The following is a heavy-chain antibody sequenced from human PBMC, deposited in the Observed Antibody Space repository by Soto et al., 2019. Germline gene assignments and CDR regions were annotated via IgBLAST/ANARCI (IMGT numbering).Heavy chain of an antibody. V-gene: IGHV4-59*03. CDR1: GGSISSYY. D-gene: IGHD2-2*02. CDR3: ATRLYTSGVLFDY. Sequence: PSETLSLTCTVSGGSISSYYMWIRQSPGKGLEYIGYIYNGGRTDYNPSLKSRVIISVDTSKNQFSLKLTSVTAADTAVYYCATRLYTSGVLFDYWGQGTPVTVSS. J-gene: IGHJ4*02. CDR2: IYNGGRT.